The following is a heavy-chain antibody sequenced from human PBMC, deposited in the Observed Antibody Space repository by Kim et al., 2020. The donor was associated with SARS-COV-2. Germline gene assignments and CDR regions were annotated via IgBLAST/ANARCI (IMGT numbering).Heavy chain of an antibody. CDR2: IKDDGSEK. D-gene: IGHD3-22*01. Sequence: GGSLRLSCVASGFTFTNYWMSWVRQAPGKGLEWVANIKDDGSEKYYVDSVKGRFTISRDNAKNSLFLQMNSLRAEDTAVYYCVREDHDSSGYNDWLDPWG. CDR3: VREDHDSSGYNDWLDP. V-gene: IGHV3-7*01. J-gene: IGHJ5*02. CDR1: GFTFTNYW.